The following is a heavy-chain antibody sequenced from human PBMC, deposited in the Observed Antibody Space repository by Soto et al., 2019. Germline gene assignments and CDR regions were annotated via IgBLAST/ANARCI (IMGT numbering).Heavy chain of an antibody. Sequence: PSETLSLTCTVSGGYIRSGTYYWTCIRQHPGKGLEWIGYIYYSGSTYYNPSLKSRVTISVDTSKNQFSLKLSSVTAADTAVYYCERGRRSGGRHDAFDIWGQGTMVTVSS. CDR1: GGYIRSGTYY. J-gene: IGHJ3*02. V-gene: IGHV4-31*03. CDR2: IYYSGST. D-gene: IGHD2-15*01. CDR3: ERGRRSGGRHDAFDI.